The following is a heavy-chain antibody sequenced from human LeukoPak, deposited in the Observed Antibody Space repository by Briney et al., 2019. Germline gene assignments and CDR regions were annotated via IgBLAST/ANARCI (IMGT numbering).Heavy chain of an antibody. CDR2: INPNSGGT. Sequence: GASVKVSCKASGYTFTGYYMHWVRQAPGQGLEWMGRINPNSGGTNYAQKFQGRVTMTRDTSISTAYMELSRLRSDDTAVYYCARDRVDFWSGYYYYYGMDVWGQGTTVTVSS. CDR1: GYTFTGYY. J-gene: IGHJ6*02. CDR3: ARDRVDFWSGYYYYYGMDV. V-gene: IGHV1-2*06. D-gene: IGHD3-3*01.